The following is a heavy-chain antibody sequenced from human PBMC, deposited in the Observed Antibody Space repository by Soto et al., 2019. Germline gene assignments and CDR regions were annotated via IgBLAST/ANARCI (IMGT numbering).Heavy chain of an antibody. CDR3: ARHREGASSQRYFDY. J-gene: IGHJ4*02. CDR1: GGSISSNDYY. Sequence: SETLSLTCTVSGGSISSNDYYWDWIRQSPGKGLEWIGSIYYVGRTYYNPSLKSRLSMSVDTSRNQFSLKLNSVTATDTAIYFCARHREGASSQRYFDYWGQGTLVTVSS. V-gene: IGHV4-39*01. D-gene: IGHD1-26*01. CDR2: IYYVGRT.